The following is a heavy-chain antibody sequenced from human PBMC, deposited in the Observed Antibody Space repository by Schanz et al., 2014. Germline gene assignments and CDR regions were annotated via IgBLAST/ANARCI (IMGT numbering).Heavy chain of an antibody. Sequence: EVQLVESGGGLVQPGGSLRLSCAASGFTFTTNAMSWVRQPPGKGLEWVSAISGNGGSTYFADSVKGRFTISRDNSDNTLFLQMNSLRAEDTAVYYCAKVREWWPYYFDYWGQGTPVTVSS. J-gene: IGHJ4*02. V-gene: IGHV3-23*04. CDR3: AKVREWWPYYFDY. CDR1: GFTFTTNA. CDR2: ISGNGGST. D-gene: IGHD2-15*01.